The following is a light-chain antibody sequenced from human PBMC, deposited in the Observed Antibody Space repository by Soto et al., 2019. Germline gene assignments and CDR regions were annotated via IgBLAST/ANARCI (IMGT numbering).Light chain of an antibody. CDR1: QSVSSY. CDR3: QQRNSCTVT. Sequence: EVVLTQSPATLSLSPGERATLSCRASQSVSSYLAWYQQKPGQAPRLLIYDSSNMATGIPARFSGSGSGTDFTLTISSLEPEDVAVYYGQQRNSCTVTFGQGTRLEIK. CDR2: DSS. J-gene: IGKJ5*01. V-gene: IGKV3-11*01.